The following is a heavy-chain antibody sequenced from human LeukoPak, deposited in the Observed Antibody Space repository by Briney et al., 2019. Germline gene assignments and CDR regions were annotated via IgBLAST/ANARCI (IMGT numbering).Heavy chain of an antibody. CDR2: INPNSGGT. D-gene: IGHD3-22*01. V-gene: IGHV1-2*02. CDR3: ARSSGYYSSLFYMHV. J-gene: IGHJ6*03. Sequence: ASVKVSCKASGYTLTGYYMHWVRQAPGQGLEWMGWINPNSGGTNYAQKFQGRVTMTSDMSTSTVYMELSSLRSEDTAVYYCARSSGYYSSLFYMHVWGKGTTVTVSS. CDR1: GYTLTGYY.